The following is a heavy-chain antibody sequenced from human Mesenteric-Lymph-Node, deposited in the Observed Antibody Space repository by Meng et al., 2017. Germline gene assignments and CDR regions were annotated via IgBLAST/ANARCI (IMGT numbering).Heavy chain of an antibody. Sequence: HVQLVESGGGVVQPGRSLRLSCAASGFTFSSYGMHWVRQAPGKGLEWVALISYDGNKKYYGDSVKGRFTISRDISKNTLYLQMNSLRPEDTAVYFCAKSLEAAATGFDYWGQGTLVTVSS. CDR3: AKSLEAAATGFDY. D-gene: IGHD2-15*01. CDR2: ISYDGNKK. J-gene: IGHJ4*02. V-gene: IGHV3-30*18. CDR1: GFTFSSYG.